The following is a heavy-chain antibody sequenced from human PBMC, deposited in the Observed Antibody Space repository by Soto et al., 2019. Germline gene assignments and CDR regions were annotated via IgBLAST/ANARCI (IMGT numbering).Heavy chain of an antibody. Sequence: SGGSLRLSCAASGFTFSSYAMHWVRQAPGKGLEWVAVISYDGSNKYYADSVKGRFTISRDNSKNTLYLQMNSLRAEDTAVYYCARDLGDYSNYKTYYYYGMDVWGQGT. V-gene: IGHV3-30-3*01. CDR3: ARDLGDYSNYKTYYYYGMDV. D-gene: IGHD4-4*01. CDR2: ISYDGSNK. J-gene: IGHJ6*02. CDR1: GFTFSSYA.